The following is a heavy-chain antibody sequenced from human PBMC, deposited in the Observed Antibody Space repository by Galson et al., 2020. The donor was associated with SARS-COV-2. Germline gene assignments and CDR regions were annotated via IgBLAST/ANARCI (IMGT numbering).Heavy chain of an antibody. V-gene: IGHV1-69*13. Sequence: SVKVSCKASGGTFSSYAISWVRQAPGQGLEWMGGIIPIFGTANYAQKFQGRVTITADESTSTAYMELSSLRSEDTAVYYCARDSMERLELSLQVPQYYYMDVWGKGTTVTVSS. D-gene: IGHD1-7*01. CDR2: IIPIFGTA. CDR1: GGTFSSYA. CDR3: ARDSMERLELSLQVPQYYYMDV. J-gene: IGHJ6*03.